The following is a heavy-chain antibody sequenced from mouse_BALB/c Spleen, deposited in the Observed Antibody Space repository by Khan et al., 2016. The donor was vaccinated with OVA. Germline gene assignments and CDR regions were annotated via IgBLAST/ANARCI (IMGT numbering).Heavy chain of an antibody. Sequence: LVESGPELKKPGETVKISCKASGYTFTSYGMNWVKQAPGKGLKWMGWINTYTGEPTYAADFKGRFAFSLETSASTAYLQINNLKNEDTATYFCARPPYFSYVMVYWGQGTSVTVSS. V-gene: IGHV9-3-1*01. D-gene: IGHD2-10*01. CDR3: ARPPYFSYVMVY. J-gene: IGHJ4*01. CDR2: INTYTGEP. CDR1: GYTFTSYG.